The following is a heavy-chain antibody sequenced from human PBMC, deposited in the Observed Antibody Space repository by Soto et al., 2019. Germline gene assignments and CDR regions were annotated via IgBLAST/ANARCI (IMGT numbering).Heavy chain of an antibody. J-gene: IGHJ6*02. Sequence: PGESLKISCKGSRYSFTSYWIGWVRQMPWKGLEWMGIIYPGDSDTRYSPSFQGQVTISADKSISTAYLQWSSLKASDTAMYYCARNYGRSTGYYYYGMDVWGQGTTVTVAS. CDR3: ARNYGRSTGYYYYGMDV. CDR1: RYSFTSYW. V-gene: IGHV5-51*01. D-gene: IGHD3-16*01. CDR2: IYPGDSDT.